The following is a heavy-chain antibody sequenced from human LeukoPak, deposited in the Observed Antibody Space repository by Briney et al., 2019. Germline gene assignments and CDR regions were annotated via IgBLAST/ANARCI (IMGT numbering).Heavy chain of an antibody. Sequence: SETLSLTCAVYGGSFGGYYWSWIRQPPGKGLEWIGEINHSGSTNYNPSLKSRVTISVDTSKNQFSLKLSSVTAADTAAYYCARSPQWLPLDYWGQGTLVTVSS. J-gene: IGHJ4*02. CDR1: GGSFGGYY. D-gene: IGHD6-19*01. CDR3: ARSPQWLPLDY. CDR2: INHSGST. V-gene: IGHV4-34*01.